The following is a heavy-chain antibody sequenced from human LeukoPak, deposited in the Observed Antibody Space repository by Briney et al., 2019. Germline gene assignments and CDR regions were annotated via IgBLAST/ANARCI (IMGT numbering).Heavy chain of an antibody. D-gene: IGHD5-24*01. CDR2: IHPSGST. CDR1: GGSFSGYY. CDR3: ARGRDEYKGGNY. V-gene: IGHV4-34*01. J-gene: IGHJ4*02. Sequence: MPPETLSLTCAVYGGSFSGYYLNWIRQPPGKGLEWIGEIHPSGSTNYNPSLKSRVTISVDTSKNQFSLKMSSVTAADTAVYYCARGRDEYKGGNYWGQGTLVTVSS.